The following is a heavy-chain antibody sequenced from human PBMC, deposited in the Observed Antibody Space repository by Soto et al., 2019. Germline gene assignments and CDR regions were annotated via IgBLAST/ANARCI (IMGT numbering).Heavy chain of an antibody. CDR2: INHSGST. V-gene: IGHV4-34*01. Sequence: PSETLSLTCTVYGGSFSGYYWNWIRQPPGKGLEWIGEINHSGSTNCNPSLKSRVTISVDTSKNQFSLMLSSVTAADTAVYFCARDGHLFYYGMDVWGQGTTVTVSS. J-gene: IGHJ6*02. CDR1: GGSFSGYY. CDR3: ARDGHLFYYGMDV.